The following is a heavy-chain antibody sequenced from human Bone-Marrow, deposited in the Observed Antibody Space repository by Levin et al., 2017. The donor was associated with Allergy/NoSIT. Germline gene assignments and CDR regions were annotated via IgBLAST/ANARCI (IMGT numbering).Heavy chain of an antibody. V-gene: IGHV3-30*18. J-gene: IGHJ6*02. CDR3: AKEGAHCGDDCRGGMDV. Sequence: GESLKISCAASGFTFRLYAMYWVRQAPGKGLEWLAVISYDGNNEYYADSVQGRFTISRDNSENTLYLQMNSLTVEDTALYFCAKEGAHCGDDCRGGMDVWGQGTTVTVSS. CDR1: GFTFRLYA. CDR2: ISYDGNNE. D-gene: IGHD2-21*02.